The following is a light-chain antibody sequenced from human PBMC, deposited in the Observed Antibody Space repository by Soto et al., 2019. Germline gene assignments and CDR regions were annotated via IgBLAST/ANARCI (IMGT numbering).Light chain of an antibody. V-gene: IGKV1-5*03. CDR3: QQYNTYPWT. CDR1: QSLNSW. CDR2: KLS. Sequence: DIQMTQSPSTLSASVGDRVTITCRASQSLNSWLAWYQQKPGKAPKLLIYKLSSLESGVPSRFSGSGSGTEFTLTISSLQPDEFSTYYCQQYNTYPWTCGQGTKVEI. J-gene: IGKJ1*01.